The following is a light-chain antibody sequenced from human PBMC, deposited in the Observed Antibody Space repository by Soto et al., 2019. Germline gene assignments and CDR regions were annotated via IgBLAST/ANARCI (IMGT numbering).Light chain of an antibody. CDR2: GAS. J-gene: IGKJ1*01. Sequence: QLTQSPSSLSASVGERGTSTCRASQVISSNLAWYQQKPGRAPKLLIFGASTLQSGVPSRFSGSGSGTDFTLTISSLQPEDFATYFCQKLNAYPPWTFGQVTKVDIK. CDR1: QVISSN. CDR3: QKLNAYPPWT. V-gene: IGKV1-9*01.